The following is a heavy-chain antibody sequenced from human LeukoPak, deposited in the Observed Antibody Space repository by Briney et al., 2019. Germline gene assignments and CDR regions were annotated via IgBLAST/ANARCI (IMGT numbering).Heavy chain of an antibody. Sequence: SETLSFTCAVYGGSFSGYYWSWMRQPPGKGLEWIGEINHSGSTNYNPSLKSRVTMSVDTSKNQFSLKLSSVTAADTAVYYCAREMAAAGHFDYWGQGALVTVSS. D-gene: IGHD6-13*01. V-gene: IGHV4-34*09. CDR1: GGSFSGYY. J-gene: IGHJ4*02. CDR3: AREMAAAGHFDY. CDR2: INHSGST.